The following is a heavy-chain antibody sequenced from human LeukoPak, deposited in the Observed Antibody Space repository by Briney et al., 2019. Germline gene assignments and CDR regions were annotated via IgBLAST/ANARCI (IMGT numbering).Heavy chain of an antibody. D-gene: IGHD2-2*01. V-gene: IGHV4-61*02. Sequence: SETLSLTCTVSGGSISSGSYYWSWIRQPAGKGLEWIGRIYTSGSTNYNPSLKSRVTISVDTSKNQFSLKLSSVTAADTAVYYCARGYCSSTSCYGENWFDPWGQGTLVTVSS. J-gene: IGHJ5*02. CDR3: ARGYCSSTSCYGENWFDP. CDR1: GGSISSGSYY. CDR2: IYTSGST.